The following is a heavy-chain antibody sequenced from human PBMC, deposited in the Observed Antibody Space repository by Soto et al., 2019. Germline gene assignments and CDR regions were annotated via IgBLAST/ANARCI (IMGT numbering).Heavy chain of an antibody. CDR3: ARGRYCSSTSCYIGWGSYYGMDV. V-gene: IGHV1-69*13. CDR2: IIPIFGTA. CDR1: GGTFSSYA. Sequence: SVKVSCKASGGTFSSYAISWVRQAPGQGLEWMGGIIPIFGTANYAQKFQGRVTITADESTSTAYMELSSLRSEDTAVYYCARGRYCSSTSCYIGWGSYYGMDVWGQGTTVTVSS. D-gene: IGHD2-2*02. J-gene: IGHJ6*02.